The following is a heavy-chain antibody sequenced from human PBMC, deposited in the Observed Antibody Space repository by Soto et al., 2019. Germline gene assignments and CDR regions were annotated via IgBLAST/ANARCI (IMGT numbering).Heavy chain of an antibody. Sequence: QVQLQEWGPGLVKPSETLSLTCSVSGGSVSSGSYYWSWIRQSPEQGLEWIGYIYYNVGNKYNHSLTRPVTISADTSRNHFSLKLTSVTAADTAVYYCARLEAGLDYWGQGVLVTVSS. CDR2: IYYNVGN. CDR3: ARLEAGLDY. V-gene: IGHV4-61*03. D-gene: IGHD6-13*01. CDR1: GGSVSSGSYY. J-gene: IGHJ4*02.